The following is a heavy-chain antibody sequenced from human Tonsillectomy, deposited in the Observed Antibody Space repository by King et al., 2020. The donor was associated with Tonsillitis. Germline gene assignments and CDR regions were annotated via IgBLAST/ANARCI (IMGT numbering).Heavy chain of an antibody. CDR1: GGSISSSSYY. CDR2: IYYSGST. Sequence: QLQESGPGLVKPSETLSLTCTVSGGSISSSSYYWGWIRQPPGEGLEWIGSIYYSGSTYYNPSLKSRVTISVDTSKNRFSLKLSSVTAADTALYYCARDCSSTSCFGVYYGMDVWGQGTTVTVSS. D-gene: IGHD2-2*01. CDR3: ARDCSSTSCFGVYYGMDV. V-gene: IGHV4-39*07. J-gene: IGHJ6*02.